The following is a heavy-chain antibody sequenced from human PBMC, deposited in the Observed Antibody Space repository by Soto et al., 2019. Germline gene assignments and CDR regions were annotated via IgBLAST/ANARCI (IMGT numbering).Heavy chain of an antibody. V-gene: IGHV3-21*04. D-gene: IGHD3-10*01. CDR3: ARVWDY. J-gene: IGHJ4*02. Sequence: GGSLRLSCAASGFTFSSYSMNWVRQAPGKGLEWVSSISSSSSCIYYADSVKGRLTISRDNSKNQFSLKLSSVTAADTAVYYCARVWDYWGQGTLVTVSS. CDR2: ISSSSSCI. CDR1: GFTFSSYS.